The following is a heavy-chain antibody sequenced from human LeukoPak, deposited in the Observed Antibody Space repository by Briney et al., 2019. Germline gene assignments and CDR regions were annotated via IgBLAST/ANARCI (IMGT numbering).Heavy chain of an antibody. CDR3: ARGSRAIAVAVDY. Sequence: GGSLRLSCAASGFTFSSYSMNWVRQAPGKGLECVSSISSSSSYIYYADSVKGRFTISRDNAKNSLYLQMNSLRAEDTAVYYCARGSRAIAVAVDYSGQGTLVTVSS. J-gene: IGHJ4*02. CDR1: GFTFSSYS. V-gene: IGHV3-21*01. D-gene: IGHD6-19*01. CDR2: ISSSSSYI.